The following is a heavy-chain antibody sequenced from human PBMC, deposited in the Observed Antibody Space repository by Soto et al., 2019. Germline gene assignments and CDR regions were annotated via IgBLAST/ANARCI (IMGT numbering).Heavy chain of an antibody. J-gene: IGHJ4*02. V-gene: IGHV4-59*08. CDR1: GGSVSGYY. CDR2: IHYSGST. CDR3: ARHYNSGSYPLDC. D-gene: IGHD3-10*01. Sequence: QVQLQESGPGLVKPSESLSLTCTVSGGSVSGYYWGWIRQPPGRGLEYIGHIHYSGSTNYNPSLKSRVTMSVDASRNQSSLKLNSVTAADTAVYFCARHYNSGSYPLDCWGQGTLVTVSS.